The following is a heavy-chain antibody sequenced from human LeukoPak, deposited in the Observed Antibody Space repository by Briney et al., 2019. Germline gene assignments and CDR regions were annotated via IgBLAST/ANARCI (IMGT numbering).Heavy chain of an antibody. V-gene: IGHV4-38-2*01. D-gene: IGHD2-2*01. CDR3: ARYCTSTTCILRGFDY. J-gene: IGHJ4*02. Sequence: SETLSLTCSVSGYSFTSGHYWGWIRQPPGKGLEWIANIYHTGSAHYNPSPKSRVTISVDTSKNQFSLKLSSVTAADTAVYYCARYCTSTTCILRGFDYWGQGTLVTVSS. CDR2: IYHTGSA. CDR1: GYSFTSGHY.